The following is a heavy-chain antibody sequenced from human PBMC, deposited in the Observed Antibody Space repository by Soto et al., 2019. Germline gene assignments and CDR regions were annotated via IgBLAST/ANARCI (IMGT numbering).Heavy chain of an antibody. Sequence: SETLSLTCTVSGGSISSSSYYWGWIRQPPGKGLEWIGSIYYSGSTYYNPSLKSRVTISVDTSKNQFSLKLSSVTAADTAVYYCARQVGTYYDFWSGYSYYYGMDFSGQGTTVTVSS. CDR1: GGSISSSSYY. CDR2: IYYSGST. J-gene: IGHJ6*02. CDR3: ARQVGTYYDFWSGYSYYYGMDF. D-gene: IGHD3-3*01. V-gene: IGHV4-39*01.